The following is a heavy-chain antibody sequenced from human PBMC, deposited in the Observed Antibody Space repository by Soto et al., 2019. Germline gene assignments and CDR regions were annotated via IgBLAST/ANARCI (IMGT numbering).Heavy chain of an antibody. CDR1: GFSFSTYA. J-gene: IGHJ2*01. CDR2: RSATGGST. CDR3: TRDSNTADVGPRPIGYFDL. V-gene: IGHV3-23*01. Sequence: EVQLLESGGGLVQPGGSLRLSCAASGFSFSTYAMAWVRQAPGKGLDWVERRSATGGSTYYAYSVTGWVTISRDNSKNILDLQLNSLRAEETGLYYCTRDSNTADVGPRPIGYFDLWGRGTLVTVSA. D-gene: IGHD2-15*01.